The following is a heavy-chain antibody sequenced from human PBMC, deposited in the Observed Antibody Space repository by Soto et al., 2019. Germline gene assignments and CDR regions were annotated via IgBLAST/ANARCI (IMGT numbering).Heavy chain of an antibody. CDR2: ISGSGGST. CDR3: AKRMVRGSAYYYYGMDV. V-gene: IGHV3-23*01. CDR1: GFTFSSYA. Sequence: GGSLRLSCAASGFTFSSYAMSWVRQAPGKGLEWVSAISGSGGSTYYADSVKGRFTICRDNSKNTLYLQMNSLRAEDTAVYYCAKRMVRGSAYYYYGMDVWGQGTTVTVSS. J-gene: IGHJ6*02. D-gene: IGHD3-10*01.